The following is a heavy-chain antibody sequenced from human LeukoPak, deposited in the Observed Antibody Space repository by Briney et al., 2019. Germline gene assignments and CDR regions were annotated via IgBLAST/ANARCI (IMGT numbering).Heavy chain of an antibody. Sequence: PGGSLTLSCAASGFIFSDYEMYWVRQAPGKGLVWVSGILADGTTTMYADSVKGRFTISRDNAKNTLYMQMNSLRAEDTAAYYCARGNYGFDYWGQGTLVIVSS. CDR3: ARGNYGFDY. CDR2: ILADGTTT. V-gene: IGHV3-74*03. J-gene: IGHJ4*02. CDR1: GFIFSDYE. D-gene: IGHD1-7*01.